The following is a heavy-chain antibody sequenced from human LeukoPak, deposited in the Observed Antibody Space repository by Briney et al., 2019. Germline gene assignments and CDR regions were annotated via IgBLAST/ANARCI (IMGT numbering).Heavy chain of an antibody. CDR3: ASASTGRGGMDV. CDR2: INQDGSEK. D-gene: IGHD3-16*01. CDR1: GFTFRDYR. Sequence: GGSLRLSCAASGFTFRDYRMSWVRRAPGKGLEWVANINQDGSEKYYVASVRGRFTISRDNAKNSVYLQMNSLRAEDTAVYYCASASTGRGGMDVWGQGTTVTVSS. J-gene: IGHJ6*02. V-gene: IGHV3-7*01.